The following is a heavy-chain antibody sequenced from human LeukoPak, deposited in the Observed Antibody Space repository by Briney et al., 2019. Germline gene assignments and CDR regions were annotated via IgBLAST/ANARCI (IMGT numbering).Heavy chain of an antibody. CDR1: GYTLTELS. Sequence: GASVKVSFKVSGYTLTELSMHWVRQAPGKGLEWMGGFDPEDGETIYAQKFQGRVTMTEDTSTDTAYMELSSLRSEDTAVYYCATAPLIGITGTTDYWGQGTLVTVSS. CDR3: ATAPLIGITGTTDY. J-gene: IGHJ4*02. CDR2: FDPEDGET. D-gene: IGHD1-7*01. V-gene: IGHV1-24*01.